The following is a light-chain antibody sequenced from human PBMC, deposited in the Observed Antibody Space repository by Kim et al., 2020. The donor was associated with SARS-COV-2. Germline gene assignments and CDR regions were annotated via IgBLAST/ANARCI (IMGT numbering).Light chain of an antibody. V-gene: IGLV3-21*04. J-gene: IGLJ1*01. CDR1: TMVGKV. Sequence: PGKTAKISGGGTTMVGKVVPWYRQEPGQAPVLVIYYDSDRPSGIPERFSGSNSGNTATLTISRVEAGDEADYYCQVWDSSSDNYVFGTGTKVTVL. CDR3: QVWDSSSDNYV. CDR2: YDS.